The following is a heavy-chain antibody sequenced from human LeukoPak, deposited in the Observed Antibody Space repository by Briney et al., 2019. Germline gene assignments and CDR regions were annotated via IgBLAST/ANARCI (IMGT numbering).Heavy chain of an antibody. CDR1: GGSINSYY. D-gene: IGHD2-15*01. V-gene: IGHV4-59*08. CDR3: ANLRYCGGGSCFPKYFQH. CDR2: IYYSGST. Sequence: NPSETLSLTCTVSGGSINSYYWSWIRQPPGKGLECIGYIYYSGSTNYNPSLKSRVTISVDTSKNQFSLKLSSVTAAETAVYYCANLRYCGGGSCFPKYFQHWGQGTLVTVSS. J-gene: IGHJ1*01.